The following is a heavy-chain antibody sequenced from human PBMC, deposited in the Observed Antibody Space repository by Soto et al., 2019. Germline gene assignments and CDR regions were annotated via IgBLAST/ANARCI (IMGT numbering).Heavy chain of an antibody. Sequence: QVQLVQSGAEVKKPGASVKVSCKVSGYTLTELSMHWVRQAPGKGLEWVGGFDPEDGQTIYAQNFQGSVTLTEDTSADTAYMELSSLRSEDNAVYYCATWRRTYCSSSSCRSYFYYYMDVSGKGTTVTGSS. CDR2: FDPEDGQT. D-gene: IGHD2-2*01. J-gene: IGHJ6*03. V-gene: IGHV1-24*01. CDR1: GYTLTELS. CDR3: ATWRRTYCSSSSCRSYFYYYMDV.